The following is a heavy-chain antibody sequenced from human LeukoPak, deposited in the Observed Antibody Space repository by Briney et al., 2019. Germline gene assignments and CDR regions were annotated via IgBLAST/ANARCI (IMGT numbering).Heavy chain of an antibody. V-gene: IGHV1-24*01. Sequence: ASVKVSCKVSGYTLTELSMHWVRQAPGKGLEWMGGFDPEDGETIYAQKFQDRVTITADESTGTAYMELSSLRSEDSAMYYCARWDAHYHEGDNWFDPWGQGTLVTASS. CDR3: ARWDAHYHEGDNWFDP. J-gene: IGHJ5*02. CDR2: FDPEDGET. CDR1: GYTLTELS. D-gene: IGHD5-24*01.